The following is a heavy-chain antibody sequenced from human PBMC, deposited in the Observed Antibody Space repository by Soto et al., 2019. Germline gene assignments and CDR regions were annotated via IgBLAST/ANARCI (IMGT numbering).Heavy chain of an antibody. J-gene: IGHJ4*02. CDR3: ARSLWFGELH. CDR2: IYWDNDK. V-gene: IGHV2-5*02. CDR1: GFSLSSIGVG. Sequence: QITLKESGRTLVKPTQTLKLTCSFTGFSLSSIGVGVGWIRQSPGKALEWLAIIYWDNDKRYSPSLKSRVTITKDTSKNQVVLTVTNMDPVDTGTYYCARSLWFGELHWGQGALVTVSS. D-gene: IGHD3-10*01.